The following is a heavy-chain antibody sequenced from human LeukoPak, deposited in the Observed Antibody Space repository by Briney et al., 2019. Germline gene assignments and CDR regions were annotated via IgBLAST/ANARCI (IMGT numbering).Heavy chain of an antibody. Sequence: GRTNYNPSLKSRVTMSVDTSKNQFSLKLSSVTAADTAVYYCARDFRVVVTPYYYYGMDVWGQGTTVTVSS. D-gene: IGHD3-22*01. V-gene: IGHV4-4*07. J-gene: IGHJ6*02. CDR2: GRT. CDR3: ARDFRVVVTPYYYYGMDV.